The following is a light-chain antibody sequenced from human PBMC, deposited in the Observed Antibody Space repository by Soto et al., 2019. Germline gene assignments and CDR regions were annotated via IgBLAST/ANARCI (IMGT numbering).Light chain of an antibody. J-gene: IGKJ4*01. CDR1: QSIDNY. CDR3: QHSYNTPLT. V-gene: IGKV1-39*01. CDR2: AAS. Sequence: DIQMTQSPSSLSASVGDRVTITCRASQSIDNYLNWYQQKPGKPPKLLIYAASNLQSGVPSRFSGSRSGTDFTLTISSLQPEDFATYYCQHSYNTPLTFGGGTKVEIK.